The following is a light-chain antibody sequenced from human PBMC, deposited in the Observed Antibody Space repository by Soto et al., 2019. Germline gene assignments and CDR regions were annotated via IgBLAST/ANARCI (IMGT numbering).Light chain of an antibody. V-gene: IGKV3-11*01. CDR3: QQRRNWVS. J-gene: IGKJ5*01. Sequence: LTQSPAILSLSPVERATLPCTASQSVDTYIAWYQQRPGQPPRLLIHDTSHRASGVPARFRGSGSGTDFTLTITSLDPDDVAFYFCQQRRNWVSFGPGTRLEIK. CDR2: DTS. CDR1: QSVDTY.